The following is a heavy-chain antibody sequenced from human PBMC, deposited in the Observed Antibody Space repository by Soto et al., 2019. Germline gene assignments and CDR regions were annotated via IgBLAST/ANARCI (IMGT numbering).Heavy chain of an antibody. V-gene: IGHV3-23*01. CDR3: AKYAGTTGTTPFSY. D-gene: IGHD1-1*01. Sequence: RLSCAASGFTFSSYVMSWVGQAPGKGLEWVSAISGSGGSTYYADSVKGRFTISRDNVKKTLYLQMNSLRAEDTAVYYCAKYAGTTGTTPFSYWVQGTLVTVSS. CDR2: ISGSGGST. CDR1: GFTFSSYV. J-gene: IGHJ4*02.